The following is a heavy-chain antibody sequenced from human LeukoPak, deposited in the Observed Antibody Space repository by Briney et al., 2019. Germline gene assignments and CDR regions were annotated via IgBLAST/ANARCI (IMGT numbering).Heavy chain of an antibody. D-gene: IGHD2-21*01. V-gene: IGHV1-3*01. J-gene: IGHJ4*02. CDR3: ARDGRNIEVFDY. CDR2: INAGNGNT. Sequence: ASVKVSCKASGYTFTSYAMHWVRQAPGQRLEWMGWINAGNGNTKYSQKFQGRVTITRDTSASTAYMELSSLRSEDTAVYYCARDGRNIEVFDYWGQGTLVTVSS. CDR1: GYTFTSYA.